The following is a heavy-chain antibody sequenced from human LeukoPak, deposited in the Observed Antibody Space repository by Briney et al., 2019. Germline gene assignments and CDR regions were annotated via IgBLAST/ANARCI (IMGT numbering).Heavy chain of an antibody. D-gene: IGHD1-14*01. J-gene: IGHJ6*02. CDR2: IKQDGSEK. Sequence: GGSLRLSCAASGFTFSSYWMSWVRQAPGKGLEWVANIKQDGSEKYYVDSVKGRFTISRDNSKNTLYLQMNSLRAEDTAVYYCARDPGGSSKRYYYGMDVWGQGTTVTVSS. CDR3: ARDPGGSSKRYYYGMDV. CDR1: GFTFSSYW. V-gene: IGHV3-7*01.